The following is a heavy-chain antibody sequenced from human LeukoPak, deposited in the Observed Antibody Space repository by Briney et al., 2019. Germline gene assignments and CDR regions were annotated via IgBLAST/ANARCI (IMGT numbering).Heavy chain of an antibody. J-gene: IGHJ4*02. CDR1: GGTFSSYA. CDR2: IIPILGIA. CDR3: ARAEWELLSHFDY. V-gene: IGHV1-69*04. D-gene: IGHD1-26*01. Sequence: SVKVSCKASGGTFSSYAISWVRQAPGQGLEWMGRIIPILGIANYAQKFQGRVTITADKSTSTAYMELSSLRSEDTAVYYCARAEWELLSHFDYWGQGTLVTVSS.